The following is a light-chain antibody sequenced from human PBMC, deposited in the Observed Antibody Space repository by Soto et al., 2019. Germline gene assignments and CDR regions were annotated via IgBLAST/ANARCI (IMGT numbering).Light chain of an antibody. CDR3: HQYEGSPIT. J-gene: IGKJ5*01. CDR2: DAY. Sequence: EVVLTHSPVTLSLSPGERATLSCRASQSFRGLLAWYQQKPGQAPRLLIYDAYNRATGIPPRFSGSGSGTDFTLTISSLEPEDFALYICHQYEGSPITFGQGTRLEIK. CDR1: QSFRGL. V-gene: IGKV3-11*01.